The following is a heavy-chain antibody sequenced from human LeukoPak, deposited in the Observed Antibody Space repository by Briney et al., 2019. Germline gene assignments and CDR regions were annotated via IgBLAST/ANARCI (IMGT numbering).Heavy chain of an antibody. CDR2: ISAYNGNT. J-gene: IGHJ4*02. V-gene: IGHV1-18*01. Sequence: ASVKVSCKASGYTFTSYGISWVRQAPGQGLEWMGWISAYNGNTNYAQKLQGRVTMTTDTSTSTAYMELRSLRSDDTAVYYCAREPLPDYDFWSGTTKNFDYWGQGTLVTVSS. CDR3: AREPLPDYDFWSGTTKNFDY. D-gene: IGHD3-3*01. CDR1: GYTFTSYG.